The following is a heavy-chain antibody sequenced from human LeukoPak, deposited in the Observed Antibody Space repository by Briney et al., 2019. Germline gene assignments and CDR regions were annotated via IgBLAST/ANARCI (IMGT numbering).Heavy chain of an antibody. D-gene: IGHD1-26*01. Sequence: ASVKVSCKASGYTFTSYAMHWVRQAPGQRLEWMGWINAGNGNTKYSQKFQGRVTITRDTSASTAYMELSSLRSEDTAVYYCARLSRGSYHFDYWGQGTLVTVSS. CDR3: ARLSRGSYHFDY. CDR2: INAGNGNT. J-gene: IGHJ4*02. V-gene: IGHV1-3*01. CDR1: GYTFTSYA.